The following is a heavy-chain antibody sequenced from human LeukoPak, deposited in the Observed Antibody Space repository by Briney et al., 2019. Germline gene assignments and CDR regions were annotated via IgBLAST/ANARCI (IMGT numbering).Heavy chain of an antibody. D-gene: IGHD7-27*01. V-gene: IGHV3-53*01. CDR2: IYSGGGT. J-gene: IGHJ2*01. CDR3: AREAPGSWYFDL. CDR1: GFTVSSKY. Sequence: GGSLRLSCAASGFTVSSKYMSWVRRAPGKGLEWVSVIYSGGGTYYADSVKGRFTISRDNSKNTLYLQMNSLRAGDTAVYYCAREAPGSWYFDLWGRGTLVTVSS.